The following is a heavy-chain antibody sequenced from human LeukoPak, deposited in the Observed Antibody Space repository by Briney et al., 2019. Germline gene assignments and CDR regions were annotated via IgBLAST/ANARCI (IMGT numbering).Heavy chain of an antibody. D-gene: IGHD5-12*01. CDR1: GFTFTGYA. V-gene: IGHV3-23*01. J-gene: IGHJ4*02. CDR2: ISGSGHST. Sequence: PGGSLRLSCAASGFTFTGYAMSWVRQAPGKGLEWVSAISGSGHSTDYADSVKGRFTISRDNSKNTLYLQMDSLRVDDTAVYYCAKSRDSGYVHSAGFDNWGQGTLVTVSS. CDR3: AKSRDSGYVHSAGFDN.